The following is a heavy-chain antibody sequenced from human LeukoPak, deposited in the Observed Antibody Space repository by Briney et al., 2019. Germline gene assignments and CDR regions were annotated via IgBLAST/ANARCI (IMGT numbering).Heavy chain of an antibody. J-gene: IGHJ6*02. CDR2: IGTAGDT. D-gene: IGHD2-21*01. Sequence: GGSLRLSCAASGFTFSSHDMHLVRQATGKGLEWVSTIGTAGDTYYPGSVKGRFIISRENARNSLYLQMNSLRVGDTAVYYCVREVGPLSAYFGMDVWGQGTTVTVSS. V-gene: IGHV3-13*01. CDR3: VREVGPLSAYFGMDV. CDR1: GFTFSSHD.